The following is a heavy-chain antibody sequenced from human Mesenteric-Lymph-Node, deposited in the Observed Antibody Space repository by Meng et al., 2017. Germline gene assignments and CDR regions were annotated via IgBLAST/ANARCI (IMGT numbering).Heavy chain of an antibody. V-gene: IGHV3-23*01. CDR2: ISGSGGST. CDR3: AKDRDATGWYSFDY. J-gene: IGHJ4*02. Sequence: GESLKISCAASGFTFSSYAMSWVRQAPGKGLEWVSAISGSGGSTYYADSVKGRFTISRDNAKNSLYFQMNGLRAEDTAFYFCAKDRDATGWYSFDYWGQGTLVTVSS. CDR1: GFTFSSYA. D-gene: IGHD6-19*01.